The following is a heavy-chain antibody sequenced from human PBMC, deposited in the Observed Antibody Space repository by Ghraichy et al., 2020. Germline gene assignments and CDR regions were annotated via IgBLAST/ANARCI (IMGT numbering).Heavy chain of an antibody. CDR1: GFTFSSYA. CDR2: ISGSGGST. CDR3: AKDTRSSGYYRETEWYY. J-gene: IGHJ4*02. D-gene: IGHD3-22*01. Sequence: GESLNISCAASGFTFSSYAMSWVRQAPGKGLEWVSAISGSGGSTYYADSVKGRFTISRDNSKNTLYLQMNSLRAEDTAVYYCAKDTRSSGYYRETEWYYWGQGTLVTVSS. V-gene: IGHV3-23*01.